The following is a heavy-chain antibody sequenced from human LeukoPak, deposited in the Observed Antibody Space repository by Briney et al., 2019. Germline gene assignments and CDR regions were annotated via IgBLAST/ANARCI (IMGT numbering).Heavy chain of an antibody. CDR1: GFTFSSYW. V-gene: IGHV3-7*01. J-gene: IGHJ4*02. CDR3: AREEKDIVVVVAAGAVGI. Sequence: GGSLRRSCAASGFTFSSYWMSWVRQAPGKGLEWVANIKQDGSEKYYVDSVKGRFTISRDNAKNSLYLQMNSLRAEDTAVYYCAREEKDIVVVVAAGAVGIWGQGTLVTVSS. CDR2: IKQDGSEK. D-gene: IGHD2-15*01.